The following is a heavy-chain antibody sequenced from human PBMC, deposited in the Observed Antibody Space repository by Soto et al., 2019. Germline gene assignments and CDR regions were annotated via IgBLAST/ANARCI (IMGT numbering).Heavy chain of an antibody. J-gene: IGHJ6*01. CDR2: IIPIFGTA. V-gene: IGHV1-69*13. CDR3: ARATTIFGVAAYGMDV. Sequence: SGKVCCKASGGPFSSYAISWVRQAPGQGLEWMGGIIPIFGTANYAQKFQGRVTITADESTSTAYMELSSLRSEDTAVYYCARATTIFGVAAYGMDVWGQGTTVTVSS. D-gene: IGHD3-3*01. CDR1: GGPFSSYA.